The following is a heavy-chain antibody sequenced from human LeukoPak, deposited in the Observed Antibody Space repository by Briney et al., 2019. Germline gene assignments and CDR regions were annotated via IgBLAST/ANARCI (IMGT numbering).Heavy chain of an antibody. CDR3: ARGEDYGTNSFDY. V-gene: IGHV3-48*03. J-gene: IGHJ4*02. CDR1: GLSFSSYE. CDR2: ITTSGRTI. D-gene: IGHD4-17*01. Sequence: PGGSLRLSCAASGLSFSSYEMNWVRQAPGKGLEWGSYITTSGRTIYYADSVKGRFTISRDNAKNSLYLQMNSLRAEDTAVYYCARGEDYGTNSFDYWGQGTLVTVSS.